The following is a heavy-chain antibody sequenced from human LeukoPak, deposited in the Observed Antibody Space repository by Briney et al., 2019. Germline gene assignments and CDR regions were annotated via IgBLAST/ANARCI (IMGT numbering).Heavy chain of an antibody. CDR3: ARDRITMVRGVIIPLYYFDY. CDR1: GFTFSSYW. V-gene: IGHV3-7*01. Sequence: GRSLRLSCAASGFTFSSYWMSWVRQAPGKGLEWVANIKQDGSEKYYVDSVKGRFTISRDNAKNSLYLQMNSLRAEDTAVYYCARDRITMVRGVIIPLYYFDYWGQGTLVTVSS. CDR2: IKQDGSEK. J-gene: IGHJ4*02. D-gene: IGHD3-10*01.